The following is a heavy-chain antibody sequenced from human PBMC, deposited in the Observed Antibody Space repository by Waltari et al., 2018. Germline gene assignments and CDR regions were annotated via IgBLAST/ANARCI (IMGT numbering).Heavy chain of an antibody. Sequence: QITLKESGPTLVKPTQTLTLTCTFSGFSLSTSGVGVGWSRQPPGKALEWLAVIYWNDDKRYRPALKSRLTITKDTSKNQVVLTMTNMDPVDTATYYCAHSVRFLEWLLLDYWGQGTLVTVSS. V-gene: IGHV2-5*01. J-gene: IGHJ4*02. CDR3: AHSVRFLEWLLLDY. D-gene: IGHD3-3*01. CDR1: GFSLSTSGVG. CDR2: IYWNDDK.